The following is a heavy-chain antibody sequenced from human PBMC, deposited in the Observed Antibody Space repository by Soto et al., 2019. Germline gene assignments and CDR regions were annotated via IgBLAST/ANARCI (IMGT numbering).Heavy chain of an antibody. Sequence: PSETLSLTCAVSGGSISSGGYSWSWIRQPPGKGLEWIGYMYHSGSTYYNPSLKSRFTISRDNAKNSLYLEMDSLRAEDTAVYYCVTDYDAKGWGTYWGQGNLVTVSS. V-gene: IGHV4-30-2*01. CDR3: VTDYDAKGWGTY. CDR1: GGSISSGGYS. J-gene: IGHJ4*02. CDR2: MYHSGST. D-gene: IGHD3-16*01.